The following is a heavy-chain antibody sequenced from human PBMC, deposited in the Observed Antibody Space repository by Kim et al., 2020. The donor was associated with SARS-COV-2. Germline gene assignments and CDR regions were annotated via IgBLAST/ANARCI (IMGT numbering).Heavy chain of an antibody. V-gene: IGHV4-61*01. CDR2: IYYSGST. CDR1: GGSVSSGSYY. Sequence: SETLSLTCTVSGGSVSSGSYYWSWIRQPPGKGLEWIGYIYYSGSTNYNPSLKSRVTISVDTSKNQFSLTLSSVTAADTAVYYCARLVGTEFDYWGQGTLVTVSS. D-gene: IGHD1-7*01. J-gene: IGHJ4*02. CDR3: ARLVGTEFDY.